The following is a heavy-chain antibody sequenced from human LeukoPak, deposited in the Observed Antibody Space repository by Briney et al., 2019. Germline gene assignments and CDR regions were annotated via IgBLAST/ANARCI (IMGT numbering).Heavy chain of an antibody. CDR2: FYYSGGT. D-gene: IGHD1-1*01. Sequence: SETLSLTCTVSGGSISSRSYHWGWIRQPPGKGLEWIGSFYYSGGTNYNPSLKSRVIISVDTSKNQFSLKLSSVTAADTAVYYCARHQLSFDYWGQGILVTVSS. CDR3: ARHQLSFDY. CDR1: GGSISSRSYH. V-gene: IGHV4-39*01. J-gene: IGHJ4*02.